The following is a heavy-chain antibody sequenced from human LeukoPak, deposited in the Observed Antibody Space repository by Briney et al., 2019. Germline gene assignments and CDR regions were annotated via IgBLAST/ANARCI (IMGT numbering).Heavy chain of an antibody. J-gene: IGHJ3*02. CDR3: ARGFGRDAFDI. Sequence: GGSLRLSCAASGFTLSSYDMHWVRQATGKGLEWVSAIGTAGDTYYPGSVKGRFTISRENAKNSLYLQMNSLRAGDTAVYYCARGFGRDAFDIWGQGTMVTVSS. CDR1: GFTLSSYD. D-gene: IGHD3-16*01. V-gene: IGHV3-13*01. CDR2: IGTAGDT.